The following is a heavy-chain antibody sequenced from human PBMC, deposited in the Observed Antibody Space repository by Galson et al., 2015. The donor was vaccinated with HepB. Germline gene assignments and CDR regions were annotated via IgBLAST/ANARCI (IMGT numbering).Heavy chain of an antibody. D-gene: IGHD6-19*01. J-gene: IGHJ4*02. CDR2: IDAGNGHT. Sequence: SVKVSCKASGYTFTTYAMQWVRQAPGQRLEWMGWIDAGNGHTKYSQKFQGRVTITRDTSASTAYVELSSLRSEDTAVYYCARGGNSGWPFDYWGQGTLVTVSS. CDR3: ARGGNSGWPFDY. CDR1: GYTFTTYA. V-gene: IGHV1-3*01.